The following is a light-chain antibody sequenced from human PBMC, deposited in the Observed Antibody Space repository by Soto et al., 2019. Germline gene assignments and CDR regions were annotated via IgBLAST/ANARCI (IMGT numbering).Light chain of an antibody. CDR2: AAF. J-gene: IGKJ1*01. CDR3: QQSYSTPWT. Sequence: AIQMTQSPPSLSASVGDRVSITCRASQGIRDDLGWYQQKPGQAPKLLIYAAFSLQGGVPSRFSGTGSGTDFTLTISSLQPEDFATYYCQQSYSTPWTFGQGTKVDIK. V-gene: IGKV1-6*01. CDR1: QGIRDD.